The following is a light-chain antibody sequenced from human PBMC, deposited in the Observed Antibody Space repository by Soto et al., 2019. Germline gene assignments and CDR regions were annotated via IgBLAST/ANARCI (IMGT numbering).Light chain of an antibody. CDR1: QSFNSW. CDR2: NEY. Sequence: DIQMTQSPSTLSASVGDRVTITCRASQSFNSWLAWYQQKPGKGPKLLIYNEYSLESGVPSRFSGSRTGTEFTLIITSLQPDDFATYNCQQYDTYPWTFGQGTKVEVK. V-gene: IGKV1-5*03. J-gene: IGKJ1*01. CDR3: QQYDTYPWT.